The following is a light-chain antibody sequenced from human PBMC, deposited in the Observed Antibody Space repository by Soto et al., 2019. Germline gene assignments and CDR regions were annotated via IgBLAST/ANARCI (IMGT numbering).Light chain of an antibody. V-gene: IGKV1-16*01. Sequence: DIQMTQSPSSLSASVGDRVTINCRASQATSNYVACVQQKPGEARKSLMFATSTLQRRVPSRFRCSGSQTAFTLTITNLQPEDFATYFCQQYHSLPFPFGPGPTVHFK. CDR2: ATS. CDR3: QQYHSLPFP. J-gene: IGKJ3*01. CDR1: QATSNY.